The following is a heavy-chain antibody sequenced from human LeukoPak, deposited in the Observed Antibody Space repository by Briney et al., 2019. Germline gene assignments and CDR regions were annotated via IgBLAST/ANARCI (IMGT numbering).Heavy chain of an antibody. CDR3: AKDRATIAAAGTGFDY. CDR1: GFTFSRYS. CDR2: ISSSSSHI. V-gene: IGHV3-21*01. Sequence: GGSLRLSCAASGFTFSRYSLNWVREAPGKGLEWVSSISSSSSHIYYADSVKGRFTISRDNAKNSLFLQMSSLRAEDTAVYYCAKDRATIAAAGTGFDYWGQGTLVTVSS. D-gene: IGHD6-13*01. J-gene: IGHJ4*02.